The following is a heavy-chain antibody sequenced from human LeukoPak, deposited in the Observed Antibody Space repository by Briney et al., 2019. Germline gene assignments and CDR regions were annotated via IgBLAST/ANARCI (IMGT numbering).Heavy chain of an antibody. D-gene: IGHD3-3*01. J-gene: IGHJ6*02. Sequence: GGSLRLSCTASGFTFGDYAMSWVRQAPGKGLEWVGFIRSKAYGGTTEYAASVKGRFTISRDDSKSIAYLRMNSLKTEDTAVYYCTRSGVAIIKGGDYYYYGMDVWGQGTTVTVSS. CDR1: GFTFGDYA. V-gene: IGHV3-49*04. CDR2: IRSKAYGGTT. CDR3: TRSGVAIIKGGDYYYYGMDV.